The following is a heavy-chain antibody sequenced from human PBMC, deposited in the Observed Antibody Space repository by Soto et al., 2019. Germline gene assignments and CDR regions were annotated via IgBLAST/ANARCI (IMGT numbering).Heavy chain of an antibody. J-gene: IGHJ6*02. CDR1: GFTFSSYA. Sequence: QVQLVESGGGVVQPGRSLRLSCAASGFTFSSYAMHWVRQAPGKGLEWVAVISYDGSNNYYADSVKGRFTISRDNSTTTLYLQMNSLRAEATAVYYCARDRLRYNWNDFPYYYYGMDVWGQGTTVTVSS. CDR2: ISYDGSNN. CDR3: ARDRLRYNWNDFPYYYYGMDV. D-gene: IGHD1-1*01. V-gene: IGHV3-30-3*01.